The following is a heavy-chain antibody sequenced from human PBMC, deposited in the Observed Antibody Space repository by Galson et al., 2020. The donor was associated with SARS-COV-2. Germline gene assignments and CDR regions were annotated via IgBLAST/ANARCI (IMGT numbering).Heavy chain of an antibody. D-gene: IGHD3-16*01. Sequence: GGSLRLSCAASGFMFQAYWMNWVRQPPHKGLEWVAQMKGDGSLINYADSVRGRFAIPRENAKTSLYLQMNSLRVEDTAVYYCARVVWTDEGADYWGQGILVTVSP. J-gene: IGHJ4*02. V-gene: IGHV3-7*01. CDR2: MKGDGSLI. CDR3: ARVVWTDEGADY. CDR1: GFMFQAYW.